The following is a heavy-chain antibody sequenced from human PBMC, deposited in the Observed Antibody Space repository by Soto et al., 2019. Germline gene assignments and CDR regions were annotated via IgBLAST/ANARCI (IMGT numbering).Heavy chain of an antibody. D-gene: IGHD6-6*01. CDR3: ARGGSSSSPY. CDR2: ISAYNGNT. V-gene: IGHV1-18*01. J-gene: IGHJ4*02. CDR1: GYTFTSYG. Sequence: ASVKVSCKASGYTFTSYGISWVRQAPGQGLEWMGWISAYNGNTNYAQKFQGRVTITADKSTSTAYMELSSLRSEDTAVYYCARGGSSSSPYWGQGTLVTVSS.